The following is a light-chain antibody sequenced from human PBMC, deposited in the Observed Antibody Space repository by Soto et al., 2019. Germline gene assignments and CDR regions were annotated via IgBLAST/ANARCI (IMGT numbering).Light chain of an antibody. V-gene: IGLV2-14*01. Sequence: QSALTQPASVSGSHGQSITISCTGTSSDVGGYNYVSWYQQHPGKAPKLMIYDVSNRPSGVSNRFSGSKSGNTASLTISGLKAEDEADYYCSSYTSSSTRVFGGGTKLTVL. CDR3: SSYTSSSTRV. J-gene: IGLJ2*01. CDR1: SSDVGGYNY. CDR2: DVS.